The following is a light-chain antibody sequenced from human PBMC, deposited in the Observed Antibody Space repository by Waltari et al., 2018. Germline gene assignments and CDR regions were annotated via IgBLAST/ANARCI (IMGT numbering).Light chain of an antibody. V-gene: IGLV1-44*01. CDR2: SNN. J-gene: IGLJ2*01. CDR1: TPNIAITT. CDR3: AAWDDSLNGVV. Sequence: QPVLTQPPSAPGPPRQRASVPCSARTPNIAITTSDWYRQLPGPAPKLLIHSNNQRPSGVPDRFSGSKSGTSASLAISGLQSEDEADYYWAAWDDSLNGVVFGGGTKLTV.